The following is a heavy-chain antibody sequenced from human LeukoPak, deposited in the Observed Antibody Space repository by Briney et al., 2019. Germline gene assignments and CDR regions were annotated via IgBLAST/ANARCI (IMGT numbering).Heavy chain of an antibody. J-gene: IGHJ4*02. CDR1: GYSISSGYF. V-gene: IGHV4-61*01. D-gene: IGHD3-10*01. CDR2: IYYSGST. Sequence: SETLSLTCTVSGYSISSGYFWGWIRQPPGKGLEWIGYIYYSGSTNYNPSLKSRVTISVDTSKNQFSLKLSSVTAADTAVYYCARGGSRRVHYFDYWGQGTLVTVSS. CDR3: ARGGSRRVHYFDY.